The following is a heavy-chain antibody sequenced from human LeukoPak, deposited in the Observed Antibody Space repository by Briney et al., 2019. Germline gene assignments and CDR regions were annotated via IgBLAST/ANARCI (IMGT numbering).Heavy chain of an antibody. V-gene: IGHV3-30*02. CDR3: AKVKDYGDYWAVDY. J-gene: IGHJ4*02. CDR2: IRYDGSSK. D-gene: IGHD4-17*01. CDR1: GFSFSTYG. Sequence: GGSLRLSCSASGFSFSTYGMHWVRQAPGKGLDWVAFIRYDGSSKYYADSVKGRFTISRDNSKNTLYLQMNSLRTQDTAIYYCAKVKDYGDYWAVDYWGQGTLVTVSS.